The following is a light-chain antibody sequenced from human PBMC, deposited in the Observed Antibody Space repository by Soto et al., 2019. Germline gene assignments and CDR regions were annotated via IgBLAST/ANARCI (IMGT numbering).Light chain of an antibody. CDR1: QGISNY. Sequence: MTQSPSSLSASVGDRVTITCRASQGISNYLAWYLQKPGQSPQLLIYLGSNRASGVPDRFSGSGSGTDFTLKISRVEAEDVGVYYCMQALQTPWTFGQGTKVEIK. J-gene: IGKJ1*01. CDR3: MQALQTPWT. CDR2: LGS. V-gene: IGKV2-28*01.